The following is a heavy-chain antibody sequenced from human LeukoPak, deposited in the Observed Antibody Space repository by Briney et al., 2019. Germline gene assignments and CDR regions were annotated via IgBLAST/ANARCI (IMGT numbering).Heavy chain of an antibody. J-gene: IGHJ4*02. CDR3: ARRAYSSSSFDY. CDR1: SSGNHF. D-gene: IGHD6-6*01. Sequence: SSGNHFWGWXRQPPGKGLEWIGIIYCSGRTYFNPSLKSRVTISVDTSKNQFSLKLSSVTAADTAVYYCARRAYSSSSFDYWGQGTLVTVSS. V-gene: IGHV4-39*01. CDR2: IYCSGRT.